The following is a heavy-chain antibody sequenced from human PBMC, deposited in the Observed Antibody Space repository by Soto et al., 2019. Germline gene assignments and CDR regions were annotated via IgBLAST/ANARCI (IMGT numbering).Heavy chain of an antibody. D-gene: IGHD5-18*01. Sequence: VQLVESGGGLVQPGGSLRLSCAASGFTFSSYEMNWVRQAPGKGLEWVSYISSSGSTIYYADSVKGRFTISRDNAKNSLYLQMNSLRAEDTAVYYCARADTAMVSLFYYYYGMDVWGQGTTVTVSS. J-gene: IGHJ6*02. V-gene: IGHV3-48*03. CDR2: ISSSGSTI. CDR1: GFTFSSYE. CDR3: ARADTAMVSLFYYYYGMDV.